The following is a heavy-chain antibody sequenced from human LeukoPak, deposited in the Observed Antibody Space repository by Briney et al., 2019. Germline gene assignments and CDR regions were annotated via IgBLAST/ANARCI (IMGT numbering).Heavy chain of an antibody. D-gene: IGHD1-26*01. CDR2: INPNSGGT. CDR1: GYTFTGYY. CDR3: ARDVKAWELLMARGYYYYYYMDV. J-gene: IGHJ6*03. Sequence: ASVKVSCKASGYTFTGYYMHWVRQAPGQGLEWMGWINPNSGGTNYAQKFQGRVTMTRDTSISTAYMELSRLRSDDTAVYYCARDVKAWELLMARGYYYYYYMDVWGKGTTVTVSS. V-gene: IGHV1-2*02.